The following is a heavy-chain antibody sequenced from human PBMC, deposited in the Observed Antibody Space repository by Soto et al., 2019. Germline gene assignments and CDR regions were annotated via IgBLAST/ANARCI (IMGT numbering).Heavy chain of an antibody. CDR3: MTHDDIEGRGH. J-gene: IGHJ4*02. V-gene: IGHV3-15*01. D-gene: IGHD1-1*01. Sequence: EVQLVESGGGLATPGGSLTLSCAASGFTFRNDWMNWVRQAPGKGLEWVARIKTKIDGGTTDYAAPVQGRFIISRDDSQNTLFLQMNSQQTEDTAVYYCMTHDDIEGRGHWGRGTLVTVAP. CDR2: IKTKIDGGTT. CDR1: GFTFRNDW.